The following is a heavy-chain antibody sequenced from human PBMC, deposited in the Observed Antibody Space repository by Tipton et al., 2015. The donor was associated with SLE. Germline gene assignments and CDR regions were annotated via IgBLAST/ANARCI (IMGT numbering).Heavy chain of an antibody. D-gene: IGHD6-13*01. CDR1: GFSFSSDW. CDR3: AKKRSSSWYQGDFFDY. Sequence: SLRLSCVASGFSFSSDWMSWVRRAPGKGLEWVATIKKDGSENFHVDSVKGRFTISRDNSKNTLYLQMNSLRAEDTAVYYCAKKRSSSWYQGDFFDYWGQGTLVTVSS. V-gene: IGHV3-7*03. J-gene: IGHJ4*02. CDR2: IKKDGSEN.